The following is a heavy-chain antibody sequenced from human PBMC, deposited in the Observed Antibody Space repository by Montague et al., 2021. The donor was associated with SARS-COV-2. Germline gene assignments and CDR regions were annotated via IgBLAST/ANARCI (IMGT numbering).Heavy chain of an antibody. CDR2: VHYTGTT. CDR1: GGSITVSRYD. Sequence: SETLSLTCTVSGGSITVSRYDWGWIRQPPGKGLEWIGSVHYTGTTSYNASLKSRLTIPVDTSENQFSLKMTSVTASDTAVYYCARHRANAGSFDIWDQGTMVTVSS. J-gene: IGHJ3*02. V-gene: IGHV4-39*01. D-gene: IGHD1-1*01. CDR3: ARHRANAGSFDI.